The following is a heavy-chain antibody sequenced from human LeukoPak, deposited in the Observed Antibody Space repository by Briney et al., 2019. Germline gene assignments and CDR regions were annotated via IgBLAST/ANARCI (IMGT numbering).Heavy chain of an antibody. CDR2: IKSKANGGTT. CDR3: AAGNGYSDFDY. Sequence: GGSLRLSCAASGFTFTNAWMSWVRQAPGKGLEWVGRIKSKANGGTTDYAAPVKGRFTISRDDSKNTLYLQMNSLKTEDTAVHYCAAGNGYSDFDYWGQGTLVTVSS. J-gene: IGHJ4*02. CDR1: GFTFTNAW. D-gene: IGHD3-22*01. V-gene: IGHV3-15*01.